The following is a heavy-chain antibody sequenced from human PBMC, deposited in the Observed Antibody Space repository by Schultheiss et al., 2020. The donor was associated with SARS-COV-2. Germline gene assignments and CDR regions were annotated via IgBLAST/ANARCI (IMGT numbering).Heavy chain of an antibody. J-gene: IGHJ4*02. Sequence: GESLKISCAASGFTFSSYWMSWVRQAPGKGLEWVANIKQDGSEKYYVDSVKGRFTISRDNAKNSLYLQMNSLRAEDTAVYYCAKVPDYYYDSSGYEVWGQGTLVTVSS. CDR2: IKQDGSEK. CDR3: AKVPDYYYDSSGYEV. D-gene: IGHD3-22*01. CDR1: GFTFSSYW. V-gene: IGHV3-7*01.